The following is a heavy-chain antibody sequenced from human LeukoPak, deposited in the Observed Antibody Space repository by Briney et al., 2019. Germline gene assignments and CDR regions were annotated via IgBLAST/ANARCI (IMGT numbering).Heavy chain of an antibody. CDR1: GYTFTNYD. Sequence: ASVRVSCKASGYTFTNYDINWVRQTGQGLEWMGWMNPNSGNTGYAQKFQGRVTMTRNTSISTAYMELSSLRSEDTAVYYCARTIAVAGTLYYYYYMDVWGKGTTVTISS. V-gene: IGHV1-8*02. J-gene: IGHJ6*03. CDR3: ARTIAVAGTLYYYYYMDV. D-gene: IGHD6-19*01. CDR2: MNPNSGNT.